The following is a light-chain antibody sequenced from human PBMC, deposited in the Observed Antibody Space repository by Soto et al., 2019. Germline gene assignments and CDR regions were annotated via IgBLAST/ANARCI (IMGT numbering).Light chain of an antibody. CDR3: QQSYSNPLT. Sequence: DIPLTQSPSSLSASLGDRATITCRASQSISRYLNWYQQKQGKAPKLLIYAASSLQSGVPSRSSGSGSGTDFTLTISSLQPEDFETYYCQQSYSNPLTFGGGTKVDIK. CDR2: AAS. J-gene: IGKJ4*01. V-gene: IGKV1-39*01. CDR1: QSISRY.